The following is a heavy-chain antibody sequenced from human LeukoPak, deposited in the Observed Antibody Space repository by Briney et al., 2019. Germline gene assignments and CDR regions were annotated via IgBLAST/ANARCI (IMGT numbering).Heavy chain of an antibody. Sequence: GASVKVSCKASGGTFSSFAISWVRQAPGQGLEWMGGIIPIFGTANYAQKFQGRVTITADESTSTAYMELSSLRSEDTAVYYCARPRYSYGPFDYWGQGTLVTVSS. CDR2: IIPIFGTA. CDR3: ARPRYSYGPFDY. D-gene: IGHD5-18*01. J-gene: IGHJ4*02. CDR1: GGTFSSFA. V-gene: IGHV1-69*13.